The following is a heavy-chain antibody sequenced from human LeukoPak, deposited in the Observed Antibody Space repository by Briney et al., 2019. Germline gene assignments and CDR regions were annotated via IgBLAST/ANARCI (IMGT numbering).Heavy chain of an antibody. D-gene: IGHD3-22*01. V-gene: IGHV4-31*03. CDR1: GGSISSGGYY. Sequence: PSETLSLTCTVSGGSISSGGYYWSWIRQHPGKGLEWIGYIYYSGSTYYNPSLKCRVTISVDTSKNQFPLKLSSVTAADTAVYYCARETGGYYYDSSGRDYYYYYMDVWGKGTTVTVSS. J-gene: IGHJ6*03. CDR2: IYYSGST. CDR3: ARETGGYYYDSSGRDYYYYYMDV.